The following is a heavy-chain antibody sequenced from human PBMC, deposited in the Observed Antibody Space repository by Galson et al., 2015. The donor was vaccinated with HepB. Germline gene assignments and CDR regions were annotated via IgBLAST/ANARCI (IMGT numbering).Heavy chain of an antibody. CDR1: GFTFSSYW. Sequence: SLRLSCAASGFTFSSYWMHWVRQAPGKGLVWVSRISSDGSATTYADSVKGRFTISRDNAKNTLYLQMNSVRAEDTAVYYCARDSGWSLFDYWGQGTLVTVSS. V-gene: IGHV3-74*01. J-gene: IGHJ4*02. CDR3: ARDSGWSLFDY. D-gene: IGHD6-19*01. CDR2: ISSDGSAT.